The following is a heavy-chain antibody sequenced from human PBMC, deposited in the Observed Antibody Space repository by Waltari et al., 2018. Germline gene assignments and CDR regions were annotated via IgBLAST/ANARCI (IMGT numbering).Heavy chain of an antibody. CDR1: QFTFSDYY. J-gene: IGHJ2*01. D-gene: IGHD7-27*01. CDR3: ARVTDWGWYFDL. V-gene: IGHV3-11*04. CDR2: ISSSGNTI. Sequence: QAQLVESGGGLVKPGGSLRLSCAASQFTFSDYYMSWIRQAPGKGLEWLSHISSSGNTIYYAESVKGRFTISRDNAKNSLYLQMNSLRVQDTAVYHCARVTDWGWYFDLWGRGTLVTVSS.